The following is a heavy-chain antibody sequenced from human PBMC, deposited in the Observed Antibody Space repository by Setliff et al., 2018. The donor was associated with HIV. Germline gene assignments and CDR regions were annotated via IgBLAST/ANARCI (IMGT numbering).Heavy chain of an antibody. V-gene: IGHV1-24*01. CDR1: GYTLTELS. Sequence: ASVKVSCKISGYTLTELSIHWVRQAPGKGLEWMANFDPEDGETFYAQKFQGRLTMTEDTSTDTAYMELSSLRSEDTAVYYCARARTRVRGGKSLYYMDVWGKGTTVTVSS. CDR2: FDPEDGET. J-gene: IGHJ6*03. D-gene: IGHD2-15*01. CDR3: ARARTRVRGGKSLYYMDV.